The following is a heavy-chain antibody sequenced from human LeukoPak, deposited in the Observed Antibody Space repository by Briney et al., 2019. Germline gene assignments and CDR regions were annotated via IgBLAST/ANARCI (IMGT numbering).Heavy chain of an antibody. V-gene: IGHV3-23*01. CDR2: ISGSGGST. Sequence: GGSLRLSCAASGFTFSSYAMSWVRQAPGKGLEWVSAISGSGGSTYYADSVRGRFTISRDNSKNTLYLQMNSLRAEDTAVYYCARDKGADYGDYVGYFDYWGQGTLVTVSS. CDR1: GFTFSSYA. J-gene: IGHJ4*02. D-gene: IGHD4-17*01. CDR3: ARDKGADYGDYVGYFDY.